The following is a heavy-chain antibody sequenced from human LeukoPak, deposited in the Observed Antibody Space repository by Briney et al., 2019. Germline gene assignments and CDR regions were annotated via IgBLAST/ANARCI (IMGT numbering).Heavy chain of an antibody. CDR2: TYYRSKWSN. CDR3: VRVTGGVFDY. CDR1: GDSVSSNTVT. J-gene: IGHJ4*02. V-gene: IGHV6-1*01. D-gene: IGHD2-8*02. Sequence: SQTLSLTCAISGDSVSSNTVTWNWIRQSPSRGLEWLGRTYYRSKWSNDYAVSVKSRILINPDTSKNQFSLQLDSVTPEGTAVYYCVRVTGGVFDYWGPGTLVTVSS.